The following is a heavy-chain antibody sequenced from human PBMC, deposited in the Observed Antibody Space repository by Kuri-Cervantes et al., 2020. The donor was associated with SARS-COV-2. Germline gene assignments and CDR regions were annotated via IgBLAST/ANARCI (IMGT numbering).Heavy chain of an antibody. CDR1: GFTFIMYD. Sequence: LSLTCAASGFTFIMYDLSWVRQAPGKGLEWVSAISGSGGSTYYADSVRGRFTISRDNSKNTLYLQMNSLRSEDTAVYYCARAAPNYYGSGRPLDYWGQGTLVTVSS. D-gene: IGHD3-10*01. J-gene: IGHJ4*02. CDR2: ISGSGGST. V-gene: IGHV3-23*01. CDR3: ARAAPNYYGSGRPLDY.